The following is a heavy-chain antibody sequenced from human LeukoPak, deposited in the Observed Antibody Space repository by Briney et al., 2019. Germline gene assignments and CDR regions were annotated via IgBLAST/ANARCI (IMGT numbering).Heavy chain of an antibody. Sequence: GGSLRLSCAASGFTFSSHWMHWVRQAPGKGLEWVAFIRYDGSNKYYADSVKGRFTISRDNSKNTLYLQMNSLRAEETAEYYCAKDQRHKYYYGSGRSPDAFDIWGQGTMVTVSS. CDR2: IRYDGSNK. D-gene: IGHD3-10*01. CDR1: GFTFSSHW. CDR3: AKDQRHKYYYGSGRSPDAFDI. V-gene: IGHV3-30*02. J-gene: IGHJ3*02.